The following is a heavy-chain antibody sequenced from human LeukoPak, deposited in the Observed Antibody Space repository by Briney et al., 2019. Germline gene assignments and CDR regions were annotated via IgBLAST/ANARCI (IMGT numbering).Heavy chain of an antibody. CDR2: IWYDGSNK. V-gene: IGHV3-33*01. Sequence: PGRSLRLSCAASGLTFSSYGMHWVRQAPGKGLGWVAVIWYDGSNKYYADSVKGRFTISRDNSKNTLYLQMSSLRAEDTAVYYCARDRGSSTDYYYGMDVWGQGTTVTVSS. J-gene: IGHJ6*02. CDR1: GLTFSSYG. CDR3: ARDRGSSTDYYYGMDV. D-gene: IGHD6-13*01.